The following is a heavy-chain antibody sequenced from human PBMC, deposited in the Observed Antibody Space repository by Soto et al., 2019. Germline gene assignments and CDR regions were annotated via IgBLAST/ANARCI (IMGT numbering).Heavy chain of an antibody. Sequence: GGSLRLSCAASGFTFSSYAMSWVRQAPGKGLEWVSAISGSGGSTYYADSVKGRFTISRDNSKNTLYLQMNSLRAEDTAVYYCAKDLGGVVIALEPNDAFDIWGQGTMVTVSS. D-gene: IGHD2-21*01. CDR2: ISGSGGST. V-gene: IGHV3-23*01. CDR3: AKDLGGVVIALEPNDAFDI. J-gene: IGHJ3*02. CDR1: GFTFSSYA.